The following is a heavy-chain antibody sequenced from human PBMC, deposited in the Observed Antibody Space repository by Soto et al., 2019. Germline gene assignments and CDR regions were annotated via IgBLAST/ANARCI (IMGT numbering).Heavy chain of an antibody. J-gene: IGHJ3*02. Sequence: QVQLVQSGAEVKKPGASVKVSCKASGYTFTSYGISWVRQAPGQGLEWMGWISAYNVNTYSAQKFQGRATTTTGTSTSTTYMEMRSLRSDDTAMYYCARDTTPHRYDDLNLGAFHIGGQGTMVTVSS. CDR3: ARDTTPHRYDDLNLGAFHI. CDR1: GYTFTSYG. D-gene: IGHD5-12*01. V-gene: IGHV1-18*01. CDR2: ISAYNVNT.